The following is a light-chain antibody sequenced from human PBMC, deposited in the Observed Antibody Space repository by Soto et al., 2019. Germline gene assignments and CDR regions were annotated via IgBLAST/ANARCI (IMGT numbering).Light chain of an antibody. J-gene: IGLJ1*01. V-gene: IGLV2-18*01. CDR1: SADFVSYNR. CDR2: EVS. Sequence: QSVLTQPPSVSGSPGQSVTISCTGTSADFVSYNRVSWYQQPPGTAPKLMIYEVSKRPSGVPDRFSGSESGDTASLTISGLQAADEADYYCSLYTSENAYVFXTGTKLTVL. CDR3: SLYTSENAYV.